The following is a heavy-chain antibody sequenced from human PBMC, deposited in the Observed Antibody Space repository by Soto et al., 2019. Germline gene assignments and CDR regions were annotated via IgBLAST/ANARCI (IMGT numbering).Heavy chain of an antibody. V-gene: IGHV4-61*01. CDR3: ARSYSGSFDH. D-gene: IGHD1-26*01. CDR1: GGSVSSGSYY. J-gene: IGHJ5*02. Sequence: SETLSLTCTVSGGSVSSGSYYWSWIRQPPGKGLEWIGHIYYVGSTNYNPSLKSRVTISVDTSKSQFSLRLSSVTAADTALYYCARSYSGSFDHWGLGTLVTVSS. CDR2: IYYVGST.